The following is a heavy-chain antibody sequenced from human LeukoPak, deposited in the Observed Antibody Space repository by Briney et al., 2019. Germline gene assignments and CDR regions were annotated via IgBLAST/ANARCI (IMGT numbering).Heavy chain of an antibody. CDR3: ARDRQLDY. CDR2: ISYDGSNK. V-gene: IGHV3-30*01. CDR1: GFTLSSYA. D-gene: IGHD6-13*01. Sequence: GRSLRLSCAASGFTLSSYAMHWVRQAPGKGLEWVAVISYDGSNKYYADSVKGRFTISRDNSKNTLYLQMNSLRAEDTAVYYCARDRQLDYWGQGTLVTVSS. J-gene: IGHJ4*02.